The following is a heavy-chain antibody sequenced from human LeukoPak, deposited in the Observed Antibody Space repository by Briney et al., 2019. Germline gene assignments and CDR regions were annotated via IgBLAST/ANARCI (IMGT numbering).Heavy chain of an antibody. D-gene: IGHD3-10*01. CDR2: ISGSGGST. Sequence: GGSLRLSCAASGFTFSSYAMSWVRQAPGKGLEWVSAISGSGGSTYYADSVKGRFTISRDNSKNTLYLQMNSLRAEDTAVYYCAKDPHMSGGGIPFGFDYWGQGTLVTVSS. CDR1: GFTFSSYA. CDR3: AKDPHMSGGGIPFGFDY. V-gene: IGHV3-23*01. J-gene: IGHJ4*02.